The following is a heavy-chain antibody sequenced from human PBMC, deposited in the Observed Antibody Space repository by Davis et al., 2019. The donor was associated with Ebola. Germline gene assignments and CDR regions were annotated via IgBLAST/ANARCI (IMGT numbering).Heavy chain of an antibody. D-gene: IGHD3-22*01. Sequence: GGSLRLSCAASGFTFDGYAMHWVRQAPGKGLEWVSGINWNSNDVGYVASVKGRFTISRDNAKTSLYLQMNSLRAEDTAVYYCARDRDYYDRSAYHPRGWLGRWGQGTLVTVSS. CDR1: GFTFDGYA. CDR3: ARDRDYYDRSAYHPRGWLGR. CDR2: INWNSNDV. J-gene: IGHJ5*02. V-gene: IGHV3-9*01.